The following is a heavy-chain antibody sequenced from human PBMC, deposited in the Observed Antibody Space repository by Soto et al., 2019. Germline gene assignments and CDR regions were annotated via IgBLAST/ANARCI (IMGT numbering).Heavy chain of an antibody. Sequence: PGGSLRLSCAASGFTFSSYAMHWVRQAPGKGLEWVAVISYDGSNKYYADSVKGRFTISRDNSKNTLYPQMNSLRAEDTAVYYCARDSRELYYGMDVWGQGTTVTVSS. V-gene: IGHV3-30-3*01. CDR2: ISYDGSNK. J-gene: IGHJ6*02. CDR1: GFTFSSYA. CDR3: ARDSRELYYGMDV. D-gene: IGHD1-26*01.